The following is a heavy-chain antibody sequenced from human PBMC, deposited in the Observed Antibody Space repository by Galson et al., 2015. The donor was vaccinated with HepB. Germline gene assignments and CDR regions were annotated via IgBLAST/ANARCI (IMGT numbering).Heavy chain of an antibody. CDR1: GVTFSNAY. CDR3: VSPNVEYISSPFDY. V-gene: IGHV3-15*01. CDR2: IKSQSDGATT. Sequence: SLRLSCAVSGVTFSNAYMSWVRQAPGKGLEWVGRIKSQSDGATTDYAAPVKGRLIISRDDSKNMLYLEMNSLKIEDTAVYFCVSPNVEYISSPFDYWGQGTLVTVSS. D-gene: IGHD6-6*01. J-gene: IGHJ4*02.